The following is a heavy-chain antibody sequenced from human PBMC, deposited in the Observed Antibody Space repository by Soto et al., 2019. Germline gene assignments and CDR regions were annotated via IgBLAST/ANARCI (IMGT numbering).Heavy chain of an antibody. CDR3: AREPTNYNYDFWSSYHYYYYMDV. CDR1: RYTFTSYY. V-gene: IGHV1-46*03. J-gene: IGHJ6*03. CDR2: INPSGGST. D-gene: IGHD3-3*01. Sequence: ASVKVSCKASRYTFTSYYMHWVRQAPGQGLEWMGIINPSGGSTSYAQKFQGRVTMTRDTSTSTVYMELSSLRSEDTAVYYCAREPTNYNYDFWSSYHYYYYMDVWGKGTTVTVSS.